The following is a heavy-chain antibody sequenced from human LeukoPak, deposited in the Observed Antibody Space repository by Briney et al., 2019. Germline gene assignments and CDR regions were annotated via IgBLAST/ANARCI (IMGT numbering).Heavy chain of an antibody. Sequence: SETLSLTCTVSSGSVSSDNYYWNWIRQPPGKGLEWIGYIYYSGSTNYNPSLKSRVSISLDTSRNQFSLKLSSVTAADTAGYYCAGINSFGGGPPDHWGQGTLGTVSS. J-gene: IGHJ4*01. CDR3: AGINSFGGGPPDH. CDR2: IYYSGST. V-gene: IGHV4-61*01. CDR1: SGSVSSDNYY. D-gene: IGHD2-15*01.